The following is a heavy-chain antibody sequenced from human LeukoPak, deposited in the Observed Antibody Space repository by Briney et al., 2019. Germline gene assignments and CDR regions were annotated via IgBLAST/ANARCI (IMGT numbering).Heavy chain of an antibody. CDR1: GGSITSYY. CDR3: ARGGQWLTFFDY. CDR2: IYSSGST. Sequence: SETLSLTCTVSGGSITSYYWSWIRQPPGKGLEWIGYIYSSGSTNYNPPLKSRVTISVDTSKNQFSLKLSSVTAADTAVYYCARGGQWLTFFDYWGQGTLVTVSS. V-gene: IGHV4-59*01. D-gene: IGHD6-19*01. J-gene: IGHJ4*02.